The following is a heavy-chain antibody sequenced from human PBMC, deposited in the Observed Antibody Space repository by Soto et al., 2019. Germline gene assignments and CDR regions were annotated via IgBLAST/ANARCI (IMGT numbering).Heavy chain of an antibody. D-gene: IGHD1-26*01. CDR3: ARDRGPSGSYVGFDY. CDR2: IYYSGST. Sequence: SETLSLTCTVSGGSISSYYWSWIRQPPGKGLEWIGYIYYSGSTNYNPSLKSRVTISVDTSKSQFSLKLSSVTAADTAVYYCARDRGPSGSYVGFDYWGQGALVTVSS. J-gene: IGHJ4*02. V-gene: IGHV4-59*01. CDR1: GGSISSYY.